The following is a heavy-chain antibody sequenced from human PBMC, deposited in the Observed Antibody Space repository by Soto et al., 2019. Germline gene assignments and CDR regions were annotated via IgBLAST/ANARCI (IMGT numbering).Heavy chain of an antibody. CDR1: GFTFSTYD. CDR3: VRDPSGHGMDV. J-gene: IGHJ6*02. V-gene: IGHV3-13*01. Sequence: EVQLVESGGDLVQPGGSLRLSCAASGFTFSTYDMQWVRQVTGKGLEWVSSIGKGGDTHYADSVKGRFTISRENAKNSLYLQMSSLRAGDSAVYFCVRDPSGHGMDVWGQGTTVTVSS. CDR2: IGKGGDT. D-gene: IGHD3-10*01.